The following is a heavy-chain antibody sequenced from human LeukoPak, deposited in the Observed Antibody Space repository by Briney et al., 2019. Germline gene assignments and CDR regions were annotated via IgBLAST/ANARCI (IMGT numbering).Heavy chain of an antibody. CDR1: GGTFSSYA. D-gene: IGHD6-6*01. V-gene: IGHV1-69*13. J-gene: IGHJ6*02. Sequence: WASVKVSCKASGGTFSSYAISWVRQAPGQGLEWMGGIIPIFGTANYAQKFQGRVTITADESTSTAYMELSSLRSEDTAVYYCARGKQLDNYYYYGMDVWGQGTTVTVSS. CDR3: ARGKQLDNYYYYGMDV. CDR2: IIPIFGTA.